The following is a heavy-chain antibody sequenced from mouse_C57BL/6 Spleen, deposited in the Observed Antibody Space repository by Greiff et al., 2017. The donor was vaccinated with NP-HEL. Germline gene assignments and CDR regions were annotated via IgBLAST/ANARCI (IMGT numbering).Heavy chain of an antibody. CDR2: IYPGNSDT. V-gene: IGHV1-5*01. J-gene: IGHJ2*01. CDR1: GYTFTSYW. Sequence: VQLQQSGTVLARPGASVKMSCKTSGYTFTSYWMHWVKQRPGQGLEWIGAIYPGNSDTSYNQKFKGKAKLTAVTSASTAYMELSSLTDEDAAVYYCTRPGSSYGYFDYWGQGTTLTVSS. CDR3: TRPGSSYGYFDY. D-gene: IGHD1-1*01.